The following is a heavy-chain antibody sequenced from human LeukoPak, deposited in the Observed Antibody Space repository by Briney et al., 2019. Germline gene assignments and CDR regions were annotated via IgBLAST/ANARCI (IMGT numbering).Heavy chain of an antibody. D-gene: IGHD2-21*01. J-gene: IGHJ4*02. CDR1: GFSFSNYG. CDR3: AIPPSSSGRLNYY. V-gene: IGHV3-30*02. Sequence: GRSLRLSCAASGFSFSNYGIHWVRQAPGKGLEWVAFIRYGASNEYYSDSVKGRSTISRDNSKNSLYLQMNSLRAEDTAVYYCAIPPSSSGRLNYYWGQGTLVTVSS. CDR2: IRYGASNE.